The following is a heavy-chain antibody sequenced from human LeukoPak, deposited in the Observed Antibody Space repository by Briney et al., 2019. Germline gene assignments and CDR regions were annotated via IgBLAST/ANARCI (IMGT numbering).Heavy chain of an antibody. CDR3: ARDDGGQGDY. D-gene: IGHD2-15*01. V-gene: IGHV3-72*01. CDR2: SKNKANSYIT. CDR1: GFTFSSYW. Sequence: GGSLRLSCAASGFTFSSYWMSWVRQAPGKGLEWVGRSKNKANSYITQYAAFVQGRFTISRDDSKNSLYLQINSLKTEDTAVYYCARDDGGQGDYWGQGTLVTVSS. J-gene: IGHJ4*02.